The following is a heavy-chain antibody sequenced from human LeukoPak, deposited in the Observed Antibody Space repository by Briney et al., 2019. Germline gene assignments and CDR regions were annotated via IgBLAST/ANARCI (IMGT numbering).Heavy chain of an antibody. V-gene: IGHV3-11*04. CDR1: GFTFSDYY. D-gene: IGHD3-3*01. J-gene: IGHJ3*02. CDR3: ARDGIFSYAFDI. CDR2: ISSSGSTI. Sequence: PGGSLRLSCAASGFTFSDYYMSWIRQAPGKGLEWVSYISSSGSTIYYADSVKGRFTISRDNSKNTLYLQMNSLRAEDTAVYYCARDGIFSYAFDIWGQGTMVTVSS.